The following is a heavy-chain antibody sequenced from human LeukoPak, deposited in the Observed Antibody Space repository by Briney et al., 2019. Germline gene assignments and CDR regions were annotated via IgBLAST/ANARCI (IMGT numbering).Heavy chain of an antibody. CDR3: AKGTMVRGVGSY. V-gene: IGHV3-23*01. CDR1: GFTFSSYG. CDR2: ISGSGGST. Sequence: GGTLRLSCAASGFTFSSYGMSWVGQAPGKGLEWVSAISGSGGSTYYADSVKGRFTISRDNSKNTLYLQMNSLRAEDTAVYYCAKGTMVRGVGSYWGQGTLVTVSS. D-gene: IGHD3-10*01. J-gene: IGHJ4*02.